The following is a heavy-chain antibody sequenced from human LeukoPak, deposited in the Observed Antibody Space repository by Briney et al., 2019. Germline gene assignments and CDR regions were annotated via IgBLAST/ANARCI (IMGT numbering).Heavy chain of an antibody. D-gene: IGHD4-17*01. CDR2: IYCSGST. V-gene: IGHV4-59*01. J-gene: IGHJ3*02. Sequence: PSETLSLTCTVSGGSISSYYWSWIRQPPGKGLEWIGYIYCSGSTNYNPSLKSRVTISVDTSKNQFSLKLSSVTAADTAVYYCARDRRNGGDYILDAFDIWGQGTMVTVSS. CDR1: GGSISSYY. CDR3: ARDRRNGGDYILDAFDI.